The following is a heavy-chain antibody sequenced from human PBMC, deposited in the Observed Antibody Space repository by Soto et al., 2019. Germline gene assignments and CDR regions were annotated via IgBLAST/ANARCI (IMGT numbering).Heavy chain of an antibody. Sequence: GASVKVSCKASGGTFSSYAISWVRQAPGQGLEWMGGIIPIFGTANYAQKIQGRVTITADESTSTAYMELSSLRSEDTAVYYCARDRVFYDSSGEKTPPSPWGQGTLVTVSS. CDR1: GGTFSSYA. J-gene: IGHJ5*02. CDR3: ARDRVFYDSSGEKTPPSP. CDR2: IIPIFGTA. V-gene: IGHV1-69*13. D-gene: IGHD3-22*01.